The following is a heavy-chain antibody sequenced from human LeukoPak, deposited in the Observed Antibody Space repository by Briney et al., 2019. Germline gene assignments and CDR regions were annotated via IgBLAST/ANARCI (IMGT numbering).Heavy chain of an antibody. CDR2: IYTSGST. Sequence: PSETLSLTCTVSGGSISSYYWSWIRQPPGKGLEWIGYIYTSGSTNYNPSLKSRVTMSVDTSKNQFSLKLSSVTAADTAVYYCARMIVGATRGAFDIWGQGTMVTVSS. V-gene: IGHV4-4*08. CDR1: GGSISSYY. CDR3: ARMIVGATRGAFDI. D-gene: IGHD1-26*01. J-gene: IGHJ3*02.